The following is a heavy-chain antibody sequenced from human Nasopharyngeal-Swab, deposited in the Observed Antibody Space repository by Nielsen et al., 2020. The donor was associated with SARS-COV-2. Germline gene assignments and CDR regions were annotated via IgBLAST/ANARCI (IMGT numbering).Heavy chain of an antibody. D-gene: IGHD5-18*01. Sequence: SETLSLTCAVYGGSFSGYYWSWIRQPPGKGLEWIGEINHSGSTNYNPSLQSRVTISVDTSKNQFSLKLSSVTAADTAVYYWARVRYSYGYGGVTEYYFDYWGQGTLVTVSS. V-gene: IGHV4-34*01. CDR3: ARVRYSYGYGGVTEYYFDY. CDR2: INHSGST. CDR1: GGSFSGYY. J-gene: IGHJ4*02.